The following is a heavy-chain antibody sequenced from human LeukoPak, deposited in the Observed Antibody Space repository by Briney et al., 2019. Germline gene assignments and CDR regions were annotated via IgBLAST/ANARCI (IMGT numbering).Heavy chain of an antibody. V-gene: IGHV1-2*02. CDR3: ARDSAATGLSFDY. D-gene: IGHD3-9*01. CDR2: INDNSGGT. Sequence: ASVKVSCKASGYTFTDYYMHWFRLAPGQGLEWMGEINDNSGGTKYAQKFQGRVTLTRDTPITTAYLELSSLISDDTAIYYCARDSAATGLSFDYWGQGTLVTVSS. J-gene: IGHJ4*02. CDR1: GYTFTDYY.